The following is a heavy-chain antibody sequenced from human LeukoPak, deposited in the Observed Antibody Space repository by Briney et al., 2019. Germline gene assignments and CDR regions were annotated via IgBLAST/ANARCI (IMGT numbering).Heavy chain of an antibody. CDR2: IRSKANSYAT. D-gene: IGHD4-23*01. Sequence: TGGSLRLSCATSGFTFSGSAMHWVRQAPGKGLEWVGRIRSKANSYATAYAASVRGRFTSSRDDSKKTAYLEMNSLKTEDTAVYYCTRTVVNKNYVSIDYWGQGTLVTVSS. CDR3: TRTVVNKNYVSIDY. CDR1: GFTFSGSA. J-gene: IGHJ4*02. V-gene: IGHV3-73*01.